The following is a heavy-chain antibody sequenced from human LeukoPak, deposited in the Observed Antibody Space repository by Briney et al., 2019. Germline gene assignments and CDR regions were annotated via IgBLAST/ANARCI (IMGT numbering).Heavy chain of an antibody. D-gene: IGHD4-17*01. Sequence: GGSLRLSCAASGFTFSTFAMIWVRQPPGKGLEWVSYICSSGSTIYYADSVKGRFTISRDNAKNSLYLQMNSLRAEDTAVYYCARGSYGDYFDYWGQGTLVTVSS. CDR3: ARGSYGDYFDY. V-gene: IGHV3-48*03. CDR1: GFTFSTFA. J-gene: IGHJ4*02. CDR2: ICSSGSTI.